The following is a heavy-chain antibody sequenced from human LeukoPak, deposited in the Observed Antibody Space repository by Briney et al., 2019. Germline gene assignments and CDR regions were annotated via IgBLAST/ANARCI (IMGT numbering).Heavy chain of an antibody. CDR3: ARWSSGWTRGAPELIWYFDL. V-gene: IGHV4-59*01. J-gene: IGHJ2*01. CDR1: GGSISSYY. D-gene: IGHD6-19*01. CDR2: IYYSGST. Sequence: PSETLSPTCTVSGGSISSYYWSWIRQPPGKGLEWIGYIYYSGSTNYNPSLKSRVTISVDTSKNQFSLKLSSVTAADTAVYYCARWSSGWTRGAPELIWYFDLWGRGTLVTVSS.